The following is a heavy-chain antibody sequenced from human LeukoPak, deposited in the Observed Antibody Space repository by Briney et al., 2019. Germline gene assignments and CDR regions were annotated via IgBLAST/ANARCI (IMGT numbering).Heavy chain of an antibody. Sequence: GGSLRLSCAASGFTFSNYAMSWVRQAPGKGLEWVSGISGSGGSTYYADSVKGRFTISRDNSKNTLYLQMNSLRAEDTAVYYCARGLSGYASSLGYWGQGTLVTVSA. CDR1: GFTFSNYA. CDR2: ISGSGGST. D-gene: IGHD6-6*01. V-gene: IGHV3-23*01. CDR3: ARGLSGYASSLGY. J-gene: IGHJ4*02.